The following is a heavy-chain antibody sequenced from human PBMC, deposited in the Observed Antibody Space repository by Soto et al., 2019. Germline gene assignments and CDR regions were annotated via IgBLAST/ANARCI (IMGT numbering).Heavy chain of an antibody. CDR2: ISHSGST. J-gene: IGHJ6*02. D-gene: IGHD2-15*01. V-gene: IGHV4-4*02. CDR1: GGSIRSSDW. CDR3: ARDCSAGSCYIGGMDV. Sequence: QVQLQESGPGLVKPSGTLSLTCAVSGGSIRSSDWWSWVRQPPGRGLGGIGEISHSGSTNYNPSLRSRVTISVDKSKNRFSLKLTSVTAADTAVYYCARDCSAGSCYIGGMDVWGQGTTVTVSS.